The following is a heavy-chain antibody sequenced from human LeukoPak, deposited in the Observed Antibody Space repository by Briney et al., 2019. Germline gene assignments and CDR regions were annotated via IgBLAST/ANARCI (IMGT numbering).Heavy chain of an antibody. V-gene: IGHV1-69*10. CDR1: GGTFSSYA. CDR3: ARVILWPPSGFREITANYYYGMDV. J-gene: IGHJ6*02. Sequence: SVKVSCKASGGTFSSYAISWVRQAPGQGLEWMGGIIPIIGIANYAQKFQGRVTITAHKSTSTAYMELSSLRSEDTAVYYCARVILWPPSGFREITANYYYGMDVGGQGTSVT. CDR2: IIPIIGIA. D-gene: IGHD3-10*01.